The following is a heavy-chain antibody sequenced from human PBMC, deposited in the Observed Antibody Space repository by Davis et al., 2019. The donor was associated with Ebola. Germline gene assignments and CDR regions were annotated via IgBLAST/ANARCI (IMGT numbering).Heavy chain of an antibody. Sequence: GESLKISCAASGFTFSSYWMSWVRQAPGKGLEWVANIKQDGSEKYYVDSVKGRFTISRDSAKNSLYLQMNSLRAEDTAVYYCARPGRSSSPGYWGQGTLVTVSS. CDR2: IKQDGSEK. D-gene: IGHD6-6*01. V-gene: IGHV3-7*01. J-gene: IGHJ4*02. CDR3: ARPGRSSSPGY. CDR1: GFTFSSYW.